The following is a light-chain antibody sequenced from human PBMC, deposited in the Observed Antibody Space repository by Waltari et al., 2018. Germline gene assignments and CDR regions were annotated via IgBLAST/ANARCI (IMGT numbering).Light chain of an antibody. Sequence: QSALTQPASVSGSPGQSITISCTGTSSDVGFYNYVSWYQQHTGKAPKLMIYDVSERPSGVSNRFSGSKSGNTASLTISGLQAEDEAYYYCNADAGSSSWVFGGGTKLTVL. CDR3: NADAGSSSWV. CDR2: DVS. V-gene: IGLV2-14*01. CDR1: SSDVGFYNY. J-gene: IGLJ3*02.